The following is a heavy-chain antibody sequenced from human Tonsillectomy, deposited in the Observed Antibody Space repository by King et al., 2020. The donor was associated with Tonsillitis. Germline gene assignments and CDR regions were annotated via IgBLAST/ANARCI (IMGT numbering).Heavy chain of an antibody. D-gene: IGHD6-13*01. CDR1: GGSFSGHY. V-gene: IGHV4-34*01. Sequence: VQLPQWGAGLLKPSETLSLTCAVYGGSFSGHYWSWIRQPPGKGLEWIGEIIHSGSSNYNPSLKSPVTISVDRSKNQFSLKLSSVTAADTAVYYCARGRWGEISSWYGVYFDYWGQGTLVTVSS. CDR3: ARGRWGEISSWYGVYFDY. J-gene: IGHJ4*02. CDR2: IIHSGSS.